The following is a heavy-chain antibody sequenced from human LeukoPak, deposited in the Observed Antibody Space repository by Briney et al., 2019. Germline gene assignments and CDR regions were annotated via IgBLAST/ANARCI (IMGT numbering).Heavy chain of an antibody. CDR1: GGSISSGSYY. D-gene: IGHD3-10*01. CDR2: IYTSGST. V-gene: IGHV4-61*02. Sequence: SETLSLTCTVSGGSISSGSYYWSWIRQPAGKGLEWIGRIYTSGSTNYNPSLKSRVTISIDTSKNQFSLKLTSETAADTAVYYCARSKDNYGSGSYHIPSAFDMWGQGTMVTVSS. CDR3: ARSKDNYGSGSYHIPSAFDM. J-gene: IGHJ3*02.